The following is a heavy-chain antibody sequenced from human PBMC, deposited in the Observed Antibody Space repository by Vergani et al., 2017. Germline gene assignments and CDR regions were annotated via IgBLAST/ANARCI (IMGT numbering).Heavy chain of an antibody. V-gene: IGHV4-39*07. D-gene: IGHD1-1*01. CDR2: IYYSGST. CDR1: GGSISSSSYY. CDR3: ARDRTGTKFDC. J-gene: IGHJ4*02. Sequence: QLQLQESGPGLVKPSETLSLTCTVSGGSISSSSYYWGWIRQPPGKGLEWIGSIYYSGSTYYNPSLKSRVTISVDTSKNQFSLKLSSVTAAVTAVYYCARDRTGTKFDCWGQGTLVTVSS.